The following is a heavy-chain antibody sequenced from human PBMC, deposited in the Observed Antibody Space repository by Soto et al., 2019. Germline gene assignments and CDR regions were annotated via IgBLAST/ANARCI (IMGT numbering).Heavy chain of an antibody. V-gene: IGHV1-69*01. J-gene: IGHJ4*02. CDR3: ARRGLSGGDSPYYFDY. D-gene: IGHD2-21*02. CDR2: IIPIFGTA. CDR1: GGTFSSYA. Sequence: QVQLVQSGDEVKRPGSSVKVSCKASGGTFSSYAISWVRQAPGQGLEWMGGIIPIFGTANYAQKFQGRVTITADESTSTAYMELSSLRSEDTAVYYCARRGLSGGDSPYYFDYWGQGTLVTVSS.